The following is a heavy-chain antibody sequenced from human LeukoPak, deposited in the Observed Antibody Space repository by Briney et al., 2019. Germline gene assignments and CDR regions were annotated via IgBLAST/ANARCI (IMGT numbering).Heavy chain of an antibody. V-gene: IGHV1-46*01. Sequence: ASVKVSCKTSGYTFTGYYVHWVRQAPGQGLEWMGIINPSGGSTSYAQKFQGRVTMTRDTSTSTVYMELSSLRSEDTAVYYCARDWFSDSSGYYPSPGFDYWGQGTLVTVSS. CDR3: ARDWFSDSSGYYPSPGFDY. D-gene: IGHD3-22*01. CDR2: INPSGGST. CDR1: GYTFTGYY. J-gene: IGHJ4*02.